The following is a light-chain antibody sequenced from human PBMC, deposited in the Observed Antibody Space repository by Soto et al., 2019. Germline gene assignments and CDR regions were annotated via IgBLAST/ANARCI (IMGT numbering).Light chain of an antibody. CDR1: SSNIGGNY. CDR2: KND. Sequence: QSVLTQPPSASGIPGQRVTISCSGSSSNIGGNYVYWYQQLPGTTPKLLIYKNDHRPSGVLDRFSGSKSGTSASLAISGLRSEDEADYYCATWDDSLSGYVFGTGTKVTVL. J-gene: IGLJ1*01. V-gene: IGLV1-47*01. CDR3: ATWDDSLSGYV.